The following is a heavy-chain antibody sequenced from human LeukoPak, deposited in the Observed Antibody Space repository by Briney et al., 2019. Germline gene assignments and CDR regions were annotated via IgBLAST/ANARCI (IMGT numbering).Heavy chain of an antibody. J-gene: IGHJ4*02. CDR1: GFTFSRNA. V-gene: IGHV3-23*01. Sequence: GESVRLAWVASGFTFSRNAMSWVRQAPRKEMERVALTSGSGGITYYADSVLGRFTISRENSKNTLYLQMNSLRAEDAAVYYCAKDQGDSSGYPLYYFDYWGRGTLVPVSS. CDR2: TSGSGGIT. D-gene: IGHD3-22*01. CDR3: AKDQGDSSGYPLYYFDY.